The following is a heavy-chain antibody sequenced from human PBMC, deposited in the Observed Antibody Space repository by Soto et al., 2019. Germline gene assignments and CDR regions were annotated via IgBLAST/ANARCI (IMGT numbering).Heavy chain of an antibody. CDR1: GGSISSGGYS. D-gene: IGHD1-1*01. CDR3: MMSPGFYKIES. J-gene: IGHJ4*02. Sequence: PSETLSLTCAVSGGSISSGGYSWSWIRQPPGKGLEWIGYMYHSGSTYYNQSLKSRVTISIDRSKNQFSLKLSSVTAADTAVYFCMMSPGFYKIESWGQGTLVTVSS. V-gene: IGHV4-30-2*01. CDR2: MYHSGST.